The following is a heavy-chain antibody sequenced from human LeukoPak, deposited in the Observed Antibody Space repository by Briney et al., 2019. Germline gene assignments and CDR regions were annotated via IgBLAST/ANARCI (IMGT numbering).Heavy chain of an antibody. Sequence: PGGSLRLSCAASGFTFTSYWMHWVRQAPGKGLVWVSCINSDGSSTRYADSVKGRFTISRDNAKNTLYLQRNSLRAEDTAVYYCAKNQLSIVGATKDYWGQGTLVTVSS. CDR2: INSDGSST. J-gene: IGHJ4*02. V-gene: IGHV3-74*01. CDR3: AKNQLSIVGATKDY. D-gene: IGHD1-26*01. CDR1: GFTFTSYW.